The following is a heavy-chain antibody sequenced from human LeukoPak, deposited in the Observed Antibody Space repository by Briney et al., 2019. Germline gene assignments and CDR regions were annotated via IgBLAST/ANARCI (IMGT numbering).Heavy chain of an antibody. CDR2: ISGSGGST. CDR1: GFTFSSYA. CDR3: AKDLYQLRQGYYYYMDV. D-gene: IGHD2-2*01. V-gene: IGHV3-23*01. J-gene: IGHJ6*03. Sequence: PGGSLRLSCAASGFTFSSYAMSWVRQAPGKGLEWVSAISGSGGSTYYADSVKGRFTISRDNSKNTLYLQMNSLRAEDTAVYYCAKDLYQLRQGYYYYMDVWGKGTTVTVSS.